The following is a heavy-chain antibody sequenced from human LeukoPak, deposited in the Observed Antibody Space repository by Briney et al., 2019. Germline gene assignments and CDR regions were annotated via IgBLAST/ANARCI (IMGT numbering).Heavy chain of an antibody. CDR1: GFTFDDYA. V-gene: IGHV3-9*01. J-gene: IGHJ4*02. CDR3: AKEAYYFDY. CDR2: ISWNSGSI. Sequence: GGSLRLSCAASGFTFDDYAMHWVRQAPGKGLGWVSGISWNSGSIGYADSVKGRFTISRDNAKNSLYLQMNSLRAEDTALYYCAKEAYYFDYWGQGTLVTVSS.